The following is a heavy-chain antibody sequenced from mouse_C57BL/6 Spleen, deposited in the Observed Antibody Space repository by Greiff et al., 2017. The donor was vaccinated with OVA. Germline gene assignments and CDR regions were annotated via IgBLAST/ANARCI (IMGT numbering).Heavy chain of an antibody. D-gene: IGHD1-1*01. V-gene: IGHV5-6*01. J-gene: IGHJ3*01. CDR1: GFTFSSYG. CDR2: ISSGGSYT. Sequence: EVQGVESGGDLVKPGGSLKLSCAASGFTFSSYGMSWVRQTPDKRLEWVATISSGGSYTYYPDSVRGRVTISRDNAKNTLYLQMSSLKSEDTAMYYCARQVDGSSRWFAYWGQGTLVTVSA. CDR3: ARQVDGSSRWFAY.